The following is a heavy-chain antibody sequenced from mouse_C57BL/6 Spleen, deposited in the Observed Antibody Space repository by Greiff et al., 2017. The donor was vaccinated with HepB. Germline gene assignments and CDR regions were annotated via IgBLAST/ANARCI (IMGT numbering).Heavy chain of an antibody. J-gene: IGHJ3*01. CDR3: ARRGTTVVATPFAY. CDR1: GYTFTSYW. CDR2: IDPSDSYT. Sequence: VQLQQSGAELVMPGASVKLSCKASGYTFTSYWMHWVKQRPGQGLEWIGEIDPSDSYTNYNQKFKGKSTLTVEKSSSTTYMQLSSLTSEDSAVYYCARRGTTVVATPFAYWGQGTLVTVSA. D-gene: IGHD1-1*01. V-gene: IGHV1-69*01.